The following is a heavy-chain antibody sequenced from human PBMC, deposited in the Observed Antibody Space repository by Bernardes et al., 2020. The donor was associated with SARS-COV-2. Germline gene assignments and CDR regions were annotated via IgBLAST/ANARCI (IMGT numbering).Heavy chain of an antibody. Sequence: GGSLRLSCAASGMNFDRYGMNWVRQAPGKGLECVSGIIAGSSFTFYTESVKGRFTISRDNSKNILFLQMKSLRVEDTAVYYCAKDHDFWTGPGAWGQGTLVTVSS. D-gene: IGHD3-3*01. CDR3: AKDHDFWTGPGA. CDR2: IIAGSSFT. V-gene: IGHV3-23*03. J-gene: IGHJ5*02. CDR1: GMNFDRYG.